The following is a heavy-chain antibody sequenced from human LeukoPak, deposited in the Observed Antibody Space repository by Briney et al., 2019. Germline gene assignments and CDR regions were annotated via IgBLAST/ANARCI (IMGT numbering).Heavy chain of an antibody. CDR2: ISGDGGVT. CDR3: AKDIRAVAGRYDY. CDR1: GFTFDDYA. J-gene: IGHJ4*02. Sequence: GGSLRLSRAASGFTFDDYAMHWVRQAPGKGLDWVSLISGDGGVTYYADSVKGRFTISRDNSRNSLYLQMNSLRTEDTALYYCAKDIRAVAGRYDYWGQGALVTVSS. V-gene: IGHV3-43*02. D-gene: IGHD6-19*01.